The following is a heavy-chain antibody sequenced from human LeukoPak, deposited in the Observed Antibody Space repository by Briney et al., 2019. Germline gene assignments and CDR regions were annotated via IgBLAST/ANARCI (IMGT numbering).Heavy chain of an antibody. J-gene: IGHJ4*02. CDR1: GFTFSSYA. D-gene: IGHD2-15*01. CDR3: ARDENTLTGYSTDY. CDR2: ISYSGGST. Sequence: PGGSLRLSCAASGFTFSSYAMSWVRQAPGKGLEWVSTISYSGGSTYYADSVTSHFTISRDNAKNSLYLQMNSLRPEDTAVYYCARDENTLTGYSTDYTGQGNLVTVSS. V-gene: IGHV3-23*01.